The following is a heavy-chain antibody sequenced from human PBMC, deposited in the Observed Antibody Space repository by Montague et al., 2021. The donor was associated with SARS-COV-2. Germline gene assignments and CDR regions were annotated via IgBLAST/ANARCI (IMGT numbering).Heavy chain of an antibody. CDR2: IYYSGST. J-gene: IGHJ4*02. CDR1: GGSISGSNYY. V-gene: IGHV4-39*01. CDR3: ARLLLELPGDY. Sequence: SETLSLTCTVSGGSISGSNYYWAWIHQPPGKGLEWIGSIYYSGSTYDNPSLKSRVSISVDTPKNQFSLKLNSVTAADTAVYYCARLLLELPGDYWGQGTLVTVSS. D-gene: IGHD1-7*01.